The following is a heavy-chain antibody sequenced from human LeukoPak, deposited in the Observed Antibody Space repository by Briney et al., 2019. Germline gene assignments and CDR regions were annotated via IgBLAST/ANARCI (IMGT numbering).Heavy chain of an antibody. CDR3: ARSSYSSSSSV. J-gene: IGHJ3*01. CDR1: GFTFRGYW. Sequence: PGGSLRLSYAVSGFTFRGYWMSWSRQAPEKGLEWVASINSDGSEGYYADVVKGRFTISRDNAKNSLYLQINSLRAEDTAVYYCARSSYSSSSSVWGQGTMVTVSS. V-gene: IGHV3-7*03. CDR2: INSDGSEG. D-gene: IGHD6-6*01.